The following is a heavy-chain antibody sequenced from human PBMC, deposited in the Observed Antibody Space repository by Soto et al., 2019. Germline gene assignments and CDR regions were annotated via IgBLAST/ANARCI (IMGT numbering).Heavy chain of an antibody. CDR1: GFTISSNA. CDR2: ISDRGDTT. CDR3: AKDKPGTTSFDY. D-gene: IGHD1-1*01. V-gene: IGHV3-23*01. J-gene: IGHJ4*02. Sequence: PGGSLRLSCAASGFTISSNAMYWVRQAPGKGLEWVSGISDRGDTTHYADPVKGRSTISRDTSKNTLYLQLNTLRADDTAVYYCAKDKPGTTSFDYWGQGNLVTVS.